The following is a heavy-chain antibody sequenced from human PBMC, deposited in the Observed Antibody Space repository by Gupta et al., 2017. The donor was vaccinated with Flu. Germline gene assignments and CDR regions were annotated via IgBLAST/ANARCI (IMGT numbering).Heavy chain of an antibody. Sequence: VRLVESGGGVVQPGTSLRLSCVTSGFTFSTHGIHWVRKAQGKGLEWVSVIWYDVRKKYYADSVKSRFTISRDNSKDTLYLQSNNLRAEDTAIYYCAKDRRQDCSTSVGDHWDQGTRVTVSS. CDR2: IWYDVRKK. J-gene: IGHJ1*01. CDR3: AKDRRQDCSTSVGDH. V-gene: IGHV3-33*03. D-gene: IGHD2-21*01. CDR1: GFTFSTHG.